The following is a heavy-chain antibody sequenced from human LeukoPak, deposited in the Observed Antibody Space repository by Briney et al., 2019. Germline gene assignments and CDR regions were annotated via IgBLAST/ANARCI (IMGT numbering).Heavy chain of an antibody. CDR1: GYTFTGYY. J-gene: IGHJ4*02. Sequence: ASVKASCKASGYTFTGYYMHWVRQAPGQGLEWMGWINPNSGGTNYAQKFQGRVTMTRDTSISTAYMELSRLRSDDTAVYYCARDQGGSFVLDYWGQGTLVTVSS. D-gene: IGHD1-26*01. CDR3: ARDQGGSFVLDY. CDR2: INPNSGGT. V-gene: IGHV1-2*02.